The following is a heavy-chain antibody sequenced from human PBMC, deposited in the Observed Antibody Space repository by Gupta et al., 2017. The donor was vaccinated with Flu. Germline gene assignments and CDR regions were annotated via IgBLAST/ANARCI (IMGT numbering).Heavy chain of an antibody. Sequence: TVSGGSITTIDYYWAWVRQSPGKGLEWVGSIDYSGSTYYNPSLKSRVTISEDMSKKQFSLELTSVTAADTAVYYCARHAHHHNYKNWGQGTLVTVSS. CDR2: IDYSGST. CDR3: ARHAHHHNYKN. CDR1: GGSITTIDYY. D-gene: IGHD4-4*01. J-gene: IGHJ4*02. V-gene: IGHV4-39*01.